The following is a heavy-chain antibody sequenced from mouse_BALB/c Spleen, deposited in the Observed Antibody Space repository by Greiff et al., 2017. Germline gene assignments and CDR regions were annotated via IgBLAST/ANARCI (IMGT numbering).Heavy chain of an antibody. CDR2: IWAGGST. Sequence: VQLKESGPGLVAPSQSLSITCTVSGFSLTSYGVHWVRQPPGKGLEWLGVIWAGGSTNYNSALMSRLSISKDNSKSQVFLKMNSLQTDDTAMYYCARGGSSYDWFAYWGQGTLVTVSA. V-gene: IGHV2-9*02. CDR1: GFSLTSYG. CDR3: ARGGSSYDWFAY. J-gene: IGHJ3*01. D-gene: IGHD1-1*01.